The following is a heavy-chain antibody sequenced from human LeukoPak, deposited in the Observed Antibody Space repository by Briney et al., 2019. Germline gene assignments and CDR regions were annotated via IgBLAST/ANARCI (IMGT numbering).Heavy chain of an antibody. CDR2: INHSGST. J-gene: IGHJ4*02. D-gene: IGHD5-12*01. V-gene: IGHV4-34*01. CDR3: ARGWLYFDY. CDR1: GGSFSGYY. Sequence: PSETLSLTCAVYGGSFSGYYWSWICQPPGKGLEWIGEINHSGSTNYNPSLKSRVTISVDTSKNQFSLKLSSVTAADTAVYYCARGWLYFDYWGQGTLVTVSS.